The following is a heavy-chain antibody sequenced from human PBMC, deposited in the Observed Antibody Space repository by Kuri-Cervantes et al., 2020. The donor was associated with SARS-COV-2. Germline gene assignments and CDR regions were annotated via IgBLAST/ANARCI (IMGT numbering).Heavy chain of an antibody. CDR3: ARTTYYYDRSGYPGDAFDI. CDR1: GFSLSTSGMC. V-gene: IGHV2-70*01. D-gene: IGHD3-22*01. CDR2: IDWDDDK. J-gene: IGHJ3*02. Sequence: SGPTLVKPTQTLTLTCTFSGFSLSTSGMCVSWIRQPPGKALEWLALIDWDDDKYYSTSLKTRLTISKDTSKNQVVLTMTNMDPVDTATYYCARTTYYYDRSGYPGDAFDIWGQGTMVTVSS.